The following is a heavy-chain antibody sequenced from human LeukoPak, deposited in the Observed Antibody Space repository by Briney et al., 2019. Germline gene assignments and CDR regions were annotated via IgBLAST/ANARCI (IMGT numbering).Heavy chain of an antibody. V-gene: IGHV3-23*01. CDR1: GFTFSSYS. CDR2: ISGSGGST. Sequence: GGSLRLSCAASGFTFSSYSMNWVRQAPGKGLEWVSAISGSGGSTYYADSVKGRFTISRDNSKNTLYLQMNSLRAEDTAVYYCAKEGGTYYDFWSGYSYHPYFDYWGQGTLVTVSS. J-gene: IGHJ4*02. D-gene: IGHD3-3*01. CDR3: AKEGGTYYDFWSGYSYHPYFDY.